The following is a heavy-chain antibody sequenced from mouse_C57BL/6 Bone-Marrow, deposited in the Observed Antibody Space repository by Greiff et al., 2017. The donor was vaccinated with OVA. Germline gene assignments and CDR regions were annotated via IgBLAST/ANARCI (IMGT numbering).Heavy chain of an antibody. V-gene: IGHV1-12*01. D-gene: IGHD1-1*01. J-gene: IGHJ2*01. CDR3: ALIDYYGSSYHFDY. CDR1: GYTFTSYN. Sequence: QVQLKESGAELVRPGASVKMSCKASGYTFTSYNMHWVKQTPRQGLEWIGAIYPGNGDTSYNQKFKGKATLTVDKSSSTAYMQLSSLTSEDSAVYFCALIDYYGSSYHFDYWGQGTTLTVSS. CDR2: IYPGNGDT.